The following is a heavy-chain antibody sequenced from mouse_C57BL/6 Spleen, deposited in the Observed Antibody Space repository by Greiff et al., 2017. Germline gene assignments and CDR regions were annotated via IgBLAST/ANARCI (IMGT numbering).Heavy chain of an antibody. J-gene: IGHJ3*01. D-gene: IGHD1-1*01. V-gene: IGHV14-3*01. CDR3: SSPPHYYGSSYDFAY. CDR1: GFKIKNTY. Sequence: EVQLQQSVAELVRPGASVKLSCTASGFKIKNTYMHWVKQRPEQGLEWIGRIDPANGNTKYAPKFQGKATITADTSSNTAYLQLCSLTSEATAIYYCSSPPHYYGSSYDFAYWGQGTLVTVSA. CDR2: IDPANGNT.